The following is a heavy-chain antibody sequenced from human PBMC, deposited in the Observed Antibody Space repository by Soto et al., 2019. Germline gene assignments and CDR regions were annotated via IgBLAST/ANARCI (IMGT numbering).Heavy chain of an antibody. CDR1: GGSIRSSTYY. V-gene: IGHV4-31*03. CDR2: IYFSGST. Sequence: QVQLQESGPGLVGPSQTLSLTCTVSGGSIRSSTYYWTWIRHHPGKGLEWVGFIYFSGSTFYNPSLKSRVTISLDPSRNQLSLKLTSVTAADSAVYYCAREIRNQSGDSHHWYFDLWGRGTQVAVSS. CDR3: AREIRNQSGDSHHWYFDL. J-gene: IGHJ2*01. D-gene: IGHD1-1*01.